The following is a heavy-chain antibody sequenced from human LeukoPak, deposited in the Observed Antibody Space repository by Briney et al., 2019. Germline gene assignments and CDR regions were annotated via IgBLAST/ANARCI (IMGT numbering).Heavy chain of an antibody. V-gene: IGHV3-21*01. CDR1: GFTFSSYS. Sequence: GGSLRLSCAASGFTFSSYSMNWVRQAPGKGLEWVSSISSSSSYIYYADSVKGRSTISRDNAKNSLYLQMNSLRAEDTAVYYCAKALRFDHFDYWGQGTLVTVSS. CDR3: AKALRFDHFDY. CDR2: ISSSSSYI. J-gene: IGHJ4*02. D-gene: IGHD3-10*01.